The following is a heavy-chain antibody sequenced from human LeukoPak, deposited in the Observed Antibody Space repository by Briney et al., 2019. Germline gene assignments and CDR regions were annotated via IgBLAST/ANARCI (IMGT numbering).Heavy chain of an antibody. CDR2: IYYSGST. Sequence: SETLSLTCTVSGGSISSYYWSWIRQPPGKGLEWIGYIYYSGSTNYNPSLKSRVTISVDTSKNQFSLKLSSVTAADTAVYYCARDVSYDFWKGVFDYWGQGTLVTVSS. V-gene: IGHV4-59*12. J-gene: IGHJ4*02. D-gene: IGHD3-3*01. CDR1: GGSISSYY. CDR3: ARDVSYDFWKGVFDY.